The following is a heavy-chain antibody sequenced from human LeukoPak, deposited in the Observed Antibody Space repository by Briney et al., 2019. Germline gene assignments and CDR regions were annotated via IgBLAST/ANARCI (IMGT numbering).Heavy chain of an antibody. CDR1: GFTFDDYA. CDR3: AKDRGSSGYSSFLDY. V-gene: IGHV3-9*01. CDR2: ISWNSGSI. Sequence: GGSLRLSCAASGFTFDDYAMHWVRQAPGKGLEWVSGISWNSGSIGYADSVKGRFTISRDNAKNSLYLQMNSLRAEDTALYYCAKDRGSSGYSSFLDYWGQGTLVTVSS. D-gene: IGHD3-22*01. J-gene: IGHJ4*02.